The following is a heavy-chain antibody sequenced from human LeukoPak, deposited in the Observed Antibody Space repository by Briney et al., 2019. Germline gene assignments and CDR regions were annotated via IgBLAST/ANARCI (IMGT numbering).Heavy chain of an antibody. Sequence: GGSLRLSCSASGITFSSYAMHWVRQAPGKGLEYVSAISSNGGSTYYADSVKGRFTISRDNSKNTLYLQMSSLRAEDTAVYYCVTDCSGGSCYSPVWGQGTTVTVSS. J-gene: IGHJ6*02. CDR2: ISSNGGST. V-gene: IGHV3-64D*06. CDR3: VTDCSGGSCYSPV. D-gene: IGHD2-15*01. CDR1: GITFSSYA.